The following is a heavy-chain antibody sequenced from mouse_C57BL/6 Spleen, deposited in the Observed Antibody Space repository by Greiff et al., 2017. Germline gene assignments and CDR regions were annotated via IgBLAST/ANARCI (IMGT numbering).Heavy chain of an antibody. V-gene: IGHV1-42*01. D-gene: IGHD1-1*01. CDR1: GYSFTGYY. CDR3: ARRGSSYDY. Sequence: EVKLVESGPELVKPGASVKISCKASGYSFTGYYMNWVKQSPEKSLEWIGEINPSTGGTTYNQKFKAKATLTVDKSSSTAYMQLKSLTSEDSAVYYCARRGSSYDYWGQGTTLTVSS. J-gene: IGHJ2*01. CDR2: INPSTGGT.